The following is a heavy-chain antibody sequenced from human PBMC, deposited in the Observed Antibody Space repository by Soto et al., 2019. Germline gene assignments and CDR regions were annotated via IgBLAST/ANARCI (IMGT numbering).Heavy chain of an antibody. J-gene: IGHJ4*02. V-gene: IGHV3-21*01. CDR1: GFTFTNYG. CDR2: VSKSDYT. Sequence: EVQLLESGGGLVRPGGSLTLSCTVSGFTFTNYGINWVRQAPGKGLEWVSSVSKSDYTYYSDSVKGRFTISRDNAKNSVSVQMNNLTAEETAVYYCTREDSIIIPAVADFWGQGTLVTVSS. CDR3: TREDSIIIPAVADF. D-gene: IGHD6-19*01.